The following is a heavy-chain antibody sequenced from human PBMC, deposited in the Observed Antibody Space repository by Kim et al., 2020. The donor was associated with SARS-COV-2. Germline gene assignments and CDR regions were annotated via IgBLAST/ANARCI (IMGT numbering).Heavy chain of an antibody. V-gene: IGHV4-59*01. CDR3: ARFLPSSSWYYFDY. D-gene: IGHD6-13*01. CDR1: GGSISSYY. CDR2: IYYSGST. J-gene: IGHJ4*02. Sequence: SETLSLTCTVSGGSISSYYWSWIRQPPGKGLEWIGYIYYSGSTNYNPFLKSRVTISVDTSKNQFSLKLSSVTAADTAVYYCARFLPSSSWYYFDYWGQGTLVTVSS.